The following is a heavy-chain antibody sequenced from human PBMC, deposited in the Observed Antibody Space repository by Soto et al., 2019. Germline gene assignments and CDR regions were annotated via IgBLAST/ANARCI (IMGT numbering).Heavy chain of an antibody. CDR3: ATDRTGYSSSWGDNWFDT. CDR2: FDPEDGET. CDR1: GYTLTELS. J-gene: IGHJ5*02. D-gene: IGHD6-13*01. V-gene: IGHV1-24*01. Sequence: ASVKVSCKVSGYTLTELSMHWVRQAPGKGLEWMGGFDPEDGETIYAQKFQGRVTMTEDTSTDTAYMELSSLRSEDTAVYYCATDRTGYSSSWGDNWFDTWGQGTLVTVSS.